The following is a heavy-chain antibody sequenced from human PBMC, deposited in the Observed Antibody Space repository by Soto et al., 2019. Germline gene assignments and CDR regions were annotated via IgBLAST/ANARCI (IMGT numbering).Heavy chain of an antibody. CDR2: IRSKANSYAT. CDR3: TYRTYYYDSSGYWSPNYFDY. J-gene: IGHJ4*02. D-gene: IGHD3-22*01. Sequence: EVQLVESGGGLVQPGGSLKLSCAASGFTFSGSAMHWVRQASGKRLEWVGRIRSKANSYATAYAASVKGRFTISRDDSKNTAYLQMNSLKTEDTAVYYCTYRTYYYDSSGYWSPNYFDYWGQGTLVTVSS. CDR1: GFTFSGSA. V-gene: IGHV3-73*02.